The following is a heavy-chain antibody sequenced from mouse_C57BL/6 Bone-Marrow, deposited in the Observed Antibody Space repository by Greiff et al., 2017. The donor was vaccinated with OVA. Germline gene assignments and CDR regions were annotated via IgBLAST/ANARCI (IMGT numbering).Heavy chain of an antibody. CDR2: ISSGSSTI. V-gene: IGHV5-17*01. J-gene: IGHJ4*01. Sequence: EVQRVESGGGLVKPGGSLKLSCAASGFTFSDYGMHWVRQAPEKGLEWVAYISSGSSTIYYADTVKGRFTISRDNAKNTLFLQMTSLRSEDTAMYYCARKFDGYTGGYAMDYWGQGTSVTVSS. CDR1: GFTFSDYG. D-gene: IGHD2-3*01. CDR3: ARKFDGYTGGYAMDY.